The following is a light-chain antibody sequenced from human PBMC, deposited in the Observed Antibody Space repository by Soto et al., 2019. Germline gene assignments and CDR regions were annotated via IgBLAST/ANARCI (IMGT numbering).Light chain of an antibody. CDR1: SSDVGGYTY. CDR3: SSYAGSNNSYV. J-gene: IGLJ1*01. V-gene: IGLV2-8*01. Sequence: QSALTQPPSASGSPGQSVTVSCTGTSSDVGGYTYVSWYQQHPGKDPELMIYEVTKRPSGVPDRFSGSKSGNTASLTVSGLQADDEADYYCSSYAGSNNSYVFGTGTKVTVL. CDR2: EVT.